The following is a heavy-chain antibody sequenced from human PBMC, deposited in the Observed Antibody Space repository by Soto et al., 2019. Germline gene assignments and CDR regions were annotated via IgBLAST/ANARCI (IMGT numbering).Heavy chain of an antibody. CDR2: IDGSGETT. CDR1: GFVFSTYA. V-gene: IGHV3-23*01. CDR3: ALTTVTTYKLDS. Sequence: EVQLLESEGGLVQPGESLRLSCAASGFVFSTYAMTWVRQAPGKGPEWVSTIDGSGETTYYADSVQGRFTISRDNSKNTLYLQLNSLTSDDTAVYYCALTTVTTYKLDSWAQGTLVAVSS. J-gene: IGHJ5*01. D-gene: IGHD4-17*01.